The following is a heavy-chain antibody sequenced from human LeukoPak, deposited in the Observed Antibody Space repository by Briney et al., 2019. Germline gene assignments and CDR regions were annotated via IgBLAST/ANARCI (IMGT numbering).Heavy chain of an antibody. CDR3: ARATFYYGSSGYYY. CDR2: ISGSSNYI. Sequence: GGSLRLSCAASGFTFSSYSMNWVRQAPGKGLEWVSSISGSSNYIYYADSVKGRFTISRDNAKNSLYLQMNSLRAEDTAVYYCARATFYYGSSGYYYWGQRTLVTVSS. J-gene: IGHJ4*02. V-gene: IGHV3-21*01. CDR1: GFTFSSYS. D-gene: IGHD3-22*01.